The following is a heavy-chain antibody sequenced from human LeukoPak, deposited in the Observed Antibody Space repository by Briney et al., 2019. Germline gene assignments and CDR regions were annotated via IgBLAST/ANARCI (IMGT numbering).Heavy chain of an antibody. J-gene: IGHJ4*02. V-gene: IGHV4-39*01. Sequence: SETLSLTCTVSGGSISSGSYYWSWIRQPPGKGLEWIGSIYYSGSTYYNPSLKSRVTISVDTSKNQFSLKLSSVTAADTAVYYCARHGRRMVRGTFDYWGQGTLVTVSS. CDR1: GGSISSGSYY. CDR2: IYYSGST. CDR3: ARHGRRMVRGTFDY. D-gene: IGHD3-10*01.